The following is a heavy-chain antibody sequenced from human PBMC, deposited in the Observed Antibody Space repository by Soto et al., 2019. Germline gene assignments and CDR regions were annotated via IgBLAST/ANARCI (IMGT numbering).Heavy chain of an antibody. CDR3: ARSLALGDCSSTSCIDY. CDR1: GGSISSIDYY. J-gene: IGHJ4*02. V-gene: IGHV4-30-4*01. D-gene: IGHD2-2*01. Sequence: LSLTCTVSGGSISSIDYYWSWIRQPPGQGLEWIGFIYYRGNTYYNPSLKSRITISGDTSKSRFALKLESVTAADTAIYYCARSLALGDCSSTSCIDYWGQGTLVTVSS. CDR2: IYYRGNT.